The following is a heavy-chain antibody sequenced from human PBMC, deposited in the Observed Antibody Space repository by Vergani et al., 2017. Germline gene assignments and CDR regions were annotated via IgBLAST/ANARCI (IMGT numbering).Heavy chain of an antibody. J-gene: IGHJ6*02. V-gene: IGHV3-15*01. Sequence: EVQLVESGGGLVKPGGSLRLSCAASGFTFSNAWMSWVRQAPGKGLEWVGRIKSKTDGGTTDYAAPVKGRFAISRDDSKNTLYLQMNSLKTEDTAVYYCTTDYGDREENYNYYGMDVGGQGTTVTVS. CDR2: IKSKTDGGTT. CDR1: GFTFSNAW. D-gene: IGHD4-17*01. CDR3: TTDYGDREENYNYYGMDV.